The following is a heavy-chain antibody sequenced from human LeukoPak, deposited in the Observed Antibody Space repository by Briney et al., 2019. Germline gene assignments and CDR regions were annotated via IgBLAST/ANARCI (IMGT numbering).Heavy chain of an antibody. Sequence: PGGSLRLSCAASGFTFSSYSMNWVRQAPGKGLEWVSSISSSSYIYYADSVKGRFTISRDNAKNSLYLQMNSLRAEDTAVYYCATFGAVAGPGDYWGQGTLVTVSS. D-gene: IGHD6-19*01. J-gene: IGHJ4*02. V-gene: IGHV3-21*01. CDR2: ISSSSYI. CDR1: GFTFSSYS. CDR3: ATFGAVAGPGDY.